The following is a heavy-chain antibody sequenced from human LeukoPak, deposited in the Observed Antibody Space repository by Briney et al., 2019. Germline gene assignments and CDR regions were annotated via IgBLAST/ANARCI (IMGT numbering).Heavy chain of an antibody. D-gene: IGHD3-22*01. CDR1: GYSISSGYY. V-gene: IGHV4-38-2*02. CDR3: ARTPRRYDSSGSYNWFDP. CDR2: IHHSGST. Sequence: SSETLSLTCIVSGYSISSGYYWGWIRQPPGKGLEWIGNIHHSGSTYYNPLLKSRVTISVDTSKNQLSLKLSSVTAADTAVYYCARTPRRYDSSGSYNWFDPWGQGTLVTVSS. J-gene: IGHJ5*02.